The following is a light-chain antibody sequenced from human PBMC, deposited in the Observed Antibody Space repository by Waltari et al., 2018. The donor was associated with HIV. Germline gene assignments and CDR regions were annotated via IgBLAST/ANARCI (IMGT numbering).Light chain of an antibody. CDR3: SSYAAMNNFYVL. Sequence: QSALTQPPPVSGSPGQSVTIPCTGTSSDIGLYNYVSWYQQCPGKAPKLVIFEGTKRPSGVPDRFSGSRSGNTASLTVSGLQPEDEGDYYCSSYAAMNNFYVLFGGGTKLTVL. CDR2: EGT. J-gene: IGLJ2*01. V-gene: IGLV2-8*01. CDR1: SSDIGLYNY.